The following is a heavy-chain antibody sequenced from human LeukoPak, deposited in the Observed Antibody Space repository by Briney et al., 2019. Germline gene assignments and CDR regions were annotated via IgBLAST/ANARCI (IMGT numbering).Heavy chain of an antibody. J-gene: IGHJ4*02. CDR2: INPNSGGT. CDR1: GYTFTGYY. Sequence: AASVTVSCKASGYTFTGYYMHWVRQAPGQGLEWMGWINPNSGGTNYAQKFQGRVTMTRDTSISTAYMELSRLRSDDTAVYYCAREEGMIVQDYWGQGTLVTVSS. CDR3: AREEGMIVQDY. V-gene: IGHV1-2*02. D-gene: IGHD3-22*01.